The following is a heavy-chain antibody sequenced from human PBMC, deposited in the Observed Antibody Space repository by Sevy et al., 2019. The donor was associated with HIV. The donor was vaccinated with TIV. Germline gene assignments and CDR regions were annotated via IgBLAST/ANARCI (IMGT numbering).Heavy chain of an antibody. CDR1: GFTFSTFS. D-gene: IGHD3-22*01. CDR3: ARKYDSSGYFDY. J-gene: IGHJ4*02. V-gene: IGHV3-23*01. CDR2: ISGSGGSGDKT. Sequence: GGSLRLSCAASGFTFSTFSMNWVRQAPGKGLEWVSGISGSGGSGDKTNYADSVKGRFTISRDDSKNSLYLQLNSLRAEDTAIYYCARKYDSSGYFDYWGQGTLVTVSS.